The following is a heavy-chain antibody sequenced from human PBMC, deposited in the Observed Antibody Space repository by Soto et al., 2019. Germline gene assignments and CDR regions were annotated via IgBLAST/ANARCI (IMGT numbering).Heavy chain of an antibody. V-gene: IGHV3-13*01. Sequence: EVQLVESGGAMVQTGGSLRLSCVASGFNFETHDMHWVRQVAGKGLEWVAGIGTLFDRFYPDSVKGRFTISRENAKTSVFLQMTKLRTGDTGVYYCARGRSKDFVSSPPPMFDPRGQGTLVTVSS. CDR1: GFNFETHD. CDR2: IGTLFDR. J-gene: IGHJ5*02. CDR3: ARGRSKDFVSSPPPMFDP.